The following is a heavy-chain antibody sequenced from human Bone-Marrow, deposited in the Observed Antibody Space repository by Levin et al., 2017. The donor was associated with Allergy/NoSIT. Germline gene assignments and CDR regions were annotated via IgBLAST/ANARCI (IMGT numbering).Heavy chain of an antibody. V-gene: IGHV3-9*01. CDR1: GFTFDDYA. CDR2: ISWNSVSI. D-gene: IGHD5/OR15-5a*01. CDR3: AKEQDATGVSAMTPDY. Sequence: SLKISCAASGFTFDDYAMHWVRQAPGKGLEWVSVISWNSVSIHYADSVKGRFTISRDNAKNSLYLQMNSLRPEDTALYYCAKEQDATGVSAMTPDYWGQGILVTVSS. J-gene: IGHJ4*02.